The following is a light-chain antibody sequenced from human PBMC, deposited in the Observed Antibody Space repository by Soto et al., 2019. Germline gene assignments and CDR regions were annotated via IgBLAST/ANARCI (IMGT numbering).Light chain of an antibody. Sequence: QSALTRATSASGTPGQRVTISCSGSSFNIGTYNVNWYQQLPGTAPKLLVYSNDQRPSGGPDRFSGSKSGTSASLAISGLQSEDEADYYCAAWDDSLNSYVFGIGTKVTVL. V-gene: IGLV1-44*01. CDR2: SND. CDR1: SFNIGTYN. J-gene: IGLJ1*01. CDR3: AAWDDSLNSYV.